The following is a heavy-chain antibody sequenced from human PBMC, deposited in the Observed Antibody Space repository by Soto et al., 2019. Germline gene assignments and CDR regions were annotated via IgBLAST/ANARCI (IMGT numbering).Heavy chain of an antibody. CDR1: GYTFTSYG. CDR2: ISAYNGNT. Sequence: ASVKVSCKASGYTFTSYGISWVRQAPGQGLEWMGWISAYNGNTNYAQKLQGRVTMTTDTSTSTAYMELRSLRSNDTAVYYWAREGYCSGGSCPSRDYYYYYGIDVWG. J-gene: IGHJ6*02. V-gene: IGHV1-18*01. CDR3: AREGYCSGGSCPSRDYYYYYGIDV. D-gene: IGHD2-15*01.